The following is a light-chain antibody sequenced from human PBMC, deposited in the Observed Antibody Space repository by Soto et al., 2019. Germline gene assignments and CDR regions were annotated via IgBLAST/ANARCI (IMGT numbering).Light chain of an antibody. J-gene: IGKJ5*01. Sequence: EIVLTHSPGTLSLSPGERATLSCRASQSITSSYLAWYQQKPGQAPRLLIYGSSRRATGIPDRFSGSGSGTDFTLTISRLEPEDFAVYYCQQYGSSPITFGQGTRLEIK. CDR1: QSITSSY. CDR3: QQYGSSPIT. V-gene: IGKV3-20*01. CDR2: GSS.